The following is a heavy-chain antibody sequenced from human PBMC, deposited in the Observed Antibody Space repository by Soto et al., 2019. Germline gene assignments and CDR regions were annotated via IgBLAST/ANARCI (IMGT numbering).Heavy chain of an antibody. CDR1: GFTFSSYA. V-gene: IGHV3-23*01. D-gene: IGHD6-6*01. Sequence: GGSLRLSCAASGFTFSSYAMSWVRQAPGKGLEWVSAISGSGGSTYYADSVKGRFTISRDNSKSTLYLQMNSLRAEDTAVYYCAKVSSSSNYFDYWGQGTLVTVS. CDR3: AKVSSSSNYFDY. CDR2: ISGSGGST. J-gene: IGHJ4*02.